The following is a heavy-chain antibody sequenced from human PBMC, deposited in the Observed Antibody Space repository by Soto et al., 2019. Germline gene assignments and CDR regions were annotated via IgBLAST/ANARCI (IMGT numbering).Heavy chain of an antibody. CDR1: GGSISSSSYY. D-gene: IGHD4-17*01. V-gene: IGHV4-39*01. CDR2: IYYSGST. Sequence: ASETLSLTCTVSGGSISSSSYYWGWIRQPPGKGLEWIGSIYYSGSTYYNPSLKSRVTISVDTPKNQFSLKLSSVTAADTAVYYCARQEATVTTFHFDYWGQGTLVTVSS. CDR3: ARQEATVTTFHFDY. J-gene: IGHJ4*02.